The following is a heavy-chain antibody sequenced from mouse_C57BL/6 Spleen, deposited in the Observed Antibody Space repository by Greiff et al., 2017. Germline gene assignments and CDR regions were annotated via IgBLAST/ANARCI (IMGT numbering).Heavy chain of an antibody. D-gene: IGHD1-1*02. CDR3: ARWGGRQAFFDY. CDR2: INPNNGGT. V-gene: IGHV1-26*01. Sequence: EVQLQQSGPELVKPGASVKISCKASGYTFTDYYMNWVKQSHGKSLEWIGDINPNNGGTSYNQKFKGKATLTVDKSSSTAYMELRSLTSADSAVYYCARWGGRQAFFDYWGQGTTLTVSS. J-gene: IGHJ2*01. CDR1: GYTFTDYY.